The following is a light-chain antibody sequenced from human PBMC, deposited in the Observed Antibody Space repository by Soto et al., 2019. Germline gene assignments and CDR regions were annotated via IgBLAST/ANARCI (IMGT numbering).Light chain of an antibody. CDR2: EVT. Sequence: QSVLTQPASVSGSPGQSITISCTGTSSDVGSYKLVSWYQHHPGKAPKLMIYEVTKRPSGVSNRFSGSKSGNTASLTISGLQAEDEADYYCCSYPGTTTLYVFGSGTKLTVL. CDR1: SSDVGSYKL. CDR3: CSYPGTTTLYV. V-gene: IGLV2-23*02. J-gene: IGLJ1*01.